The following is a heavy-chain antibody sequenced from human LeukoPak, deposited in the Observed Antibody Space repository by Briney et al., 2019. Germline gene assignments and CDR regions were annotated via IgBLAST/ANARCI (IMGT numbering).Heavy chain of an antibody. J-gene: IGHJ4*02. CDR2: ISSSGSYI. CDR3: ASPFCISDSCYSVDY. CDR1: EFTFSSYN. V-gene: IGHV3-21*04. Sequence: PGGSLRLSCAASEFTFSSYNMNWVRQAPGKGLEWVSSISSSGSYIYYADSVKGRFTISRDNAKNSLYLQMNSLRAEDTAVYYCASPFCISDSCYSVDYWGQGTLVTVSS. D-gene: IGHD2-15*01.